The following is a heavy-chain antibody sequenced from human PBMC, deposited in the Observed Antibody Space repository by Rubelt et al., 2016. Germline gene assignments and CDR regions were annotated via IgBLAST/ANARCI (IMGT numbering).Heavy chain of an antibody. CDR3: ARDVSSAMDV. V-gene: IGHV3-74*01. CDR2: IRGGGSGT. D-gene: IGHD5/OR15-5a*01. J-gene: IGHJ6*02. Sequence: EVQLLESGGGLVQPGGSLRLSCAASGFTFSSYWMHWVRQVPGKGLVWVSGIRGGGSGTRFADSVKGRFTISRDNPKNTLYLQLNSLRAEDTAVYYCARDVSSAMDVWGQGTTVTVSS. CDR1: GFTFSSYW.